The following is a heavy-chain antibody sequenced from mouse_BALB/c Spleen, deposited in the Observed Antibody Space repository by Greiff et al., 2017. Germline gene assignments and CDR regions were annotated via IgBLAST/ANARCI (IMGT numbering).Heavy chain of an antibody. CDR3: ARDYRYRGYFDY. CDR2: IWAGGST. J-gene: IGHJ2*01. CDR1: GFSLTSYG. D-gene: IGHD2-14*01. V-gene: IGHV2-9*02. Sequence: QVHVKQSGPGLVAPSQSLSITCTVSGFSLTSYGVHWVRQPPGKGLEWLGVIWAGGSTNYNSALMSRLSISKDNSKSQVFLKMNSLQTDDTAMYYCARDYRYRGYFDYWGQGTTLTVSS.